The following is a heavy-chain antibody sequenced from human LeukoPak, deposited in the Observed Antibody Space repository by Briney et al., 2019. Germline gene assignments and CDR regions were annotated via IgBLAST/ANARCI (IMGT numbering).Heavy chain of an antibody. CDR2: ISYDGSNA. J-gene: IGHJ6*02. D-gene: IGHD5-18*01. CDR3: AKGGGIAMVPILNYGMDV. V-gene: IGHV3-30*18. Sequence: GGSLRLSCAASGFTFSSYGMHWVRQAPGKGLEWVAVISYDGSNAYYADSVKGRFTISRDNSKDTLYLQMNSLRAEDTAVYYCAKGGGIAMVPILNYGMDVWGQGTTVTVSS. CDR1: GFTFSSYG.